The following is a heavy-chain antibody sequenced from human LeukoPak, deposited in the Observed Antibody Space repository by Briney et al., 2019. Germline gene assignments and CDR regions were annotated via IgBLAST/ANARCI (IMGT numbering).Heavy chain of an antibody. CDR3: ARHVGYGGNSHFDN. D-gene: IGHD4-23*01. Sequence: SETLSLTCTVSGGSISSYYWSWIRQPPGKGLEWIGYIYYSGSTNYNPSLKSRVTISVDTSKNQFSLKLSSVTAADTAVYYCARHVGYGGNSHFDNWGQGTLVTVSS. CDR2: IYYSGST. J-gene: IGHJ4*02. CDR1: GGSISSYY. V-gene: IGHV4-59*08.